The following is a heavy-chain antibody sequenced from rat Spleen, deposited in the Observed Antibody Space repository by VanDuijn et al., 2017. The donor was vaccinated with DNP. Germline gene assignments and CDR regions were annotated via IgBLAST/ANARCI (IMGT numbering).Heavy chain of an antibody. Sequence: EVQLQESGPGLVKPSQSLSLTCSVTGYSITSSYRWSWIRKFPGNKLEWMGSVNSAGNTNYNPSLKSRISITRDTSKNQLFLQVNSVTTEDTATYHCARWPGYNPPYAMDAWGQGTSVTVSS. D-gene: IGHD1-4*01. J-gene: IGHJ4*01. CDR3: ARWPGYNPPYAMDA. CDR2: VNSAGNT. CDR1: GYSITSSYR. V-gene: IGHV3-3*01.